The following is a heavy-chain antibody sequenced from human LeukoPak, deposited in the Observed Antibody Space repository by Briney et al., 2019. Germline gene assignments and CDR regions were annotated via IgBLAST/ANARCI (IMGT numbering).Heavy chain of an antibody. V-gene: IGHV4-39*07. CDR3: ASTPYYGSGSPYDWFDP. CDR2: IYHSGRT. CDR1: GGSVSDSGDY. D-gene: IGHD3-10*01. Sequence: SETLSLTCTVSGGSVSDSGDYWGWIRQPPGKGLEWIGNIYHSGRTYYDPSLKSRVIISVDTSKNQFSLKLSSVTAADTAVYYCASTPYYGSGSPYDWFDPWGQGTLVTVSS. J-gene: IGHJ5*02.